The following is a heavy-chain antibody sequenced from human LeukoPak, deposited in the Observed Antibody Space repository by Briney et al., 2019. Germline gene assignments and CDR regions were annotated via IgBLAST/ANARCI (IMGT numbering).Heavy chain of an antibody. CDR2: IYYSGST. V-gene: IGHV4-59*01. J-gene: IGHJ5*02. CDR1: GGSISSYY. CDR3: ARDTGHGSGLNWFDP. D-gene: IGHD3-10*01. Sequence: SETLSLTCTASGGSISSYYWSWIRQPPGKGLEWIGYIYYSGSTNYNPSLKSRVTISVDTSKNQFSLKLSSVTAADTAVYYCARDTGHGSGLNWFDPWGQGTLVTVSS.